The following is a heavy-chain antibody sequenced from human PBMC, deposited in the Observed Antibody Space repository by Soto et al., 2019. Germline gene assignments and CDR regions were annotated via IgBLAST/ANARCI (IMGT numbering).Heavy chain of an antibody. CDR3: AKHLSNGSPDY. V-gene: IGHV3-23*01. Sequence: EVQLLESGGALVQPGGSLRLSCAASGFTFSSYAMSWVRQAPGKGLEWVSLISGSGGATYYADSVKGRFTISRDNSKNTLYLQMNSLRAEDTAVFYCAKHLSNGSPDYWGQGTLVTVSS. CDR2: ISGSGGAT. CDR1: GFTFSSYA. D-gene: IGHD2-15*01. J-gene: IGHJ4*02.